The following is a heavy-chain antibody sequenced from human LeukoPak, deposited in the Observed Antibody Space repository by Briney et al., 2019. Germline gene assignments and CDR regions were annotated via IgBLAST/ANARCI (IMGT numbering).Heavy chain of an antibody. CDR1: GGSFSGYY. CDR2: INHSGST. Sequence: PSETLSLTCAVYGGSFSGYYWSWIRQPPGKGLEWIGEINHSGSTNYNQSLKSRVTISVDTSKNQFSLKLSSVTAADTAVYYCARGGNGRYPGNYWGQGTLVTVSS. J-gene: IGHJ4*02. D-gene: IGHD2-8*01. CDR3: ARGGNGRYPGNY. V-gene: IGHV4-34*01.